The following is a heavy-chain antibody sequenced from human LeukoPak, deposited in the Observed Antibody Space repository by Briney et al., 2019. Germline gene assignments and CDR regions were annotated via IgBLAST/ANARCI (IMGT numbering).Heavy chain of an antibody. CDR1: GGSFSGYY. V-gene: IGHV4-34*01. CDR2: INHSGST. D-gene: IGHD1-26*01. CDR3: ARVESGSYYAYYYYYMDV. J-gene: IGHJ6*03. Sequence: KSSETLSLTCAVYGGSFSGYYWSWIRQPPGKGLEWIGEINHSGSTNYNPSLKSRATISVDTSKNQFSLKLGSVTAADTAVYYCARVESGSYYAYYYYYMDVWGKGTTVTVSS.